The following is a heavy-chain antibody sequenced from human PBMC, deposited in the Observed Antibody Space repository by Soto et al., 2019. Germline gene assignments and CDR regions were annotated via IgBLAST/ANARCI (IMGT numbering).Heavy chain of an antibody. V-gene: IGHV1-46*03. Sequence: GQGLEWMGIINPSGGSTSYAQKFQGRVTMTRDTSTSTVYMELSSLRSEDTAVYYCARDFTGTPHDAFDIWGQVKMVTVSS. J-gene: IGHJ3*02. CDR2: INPSGGST. D-gene: IGHD1-1*01. CDR3: ARDFTGTPHDAFDI.